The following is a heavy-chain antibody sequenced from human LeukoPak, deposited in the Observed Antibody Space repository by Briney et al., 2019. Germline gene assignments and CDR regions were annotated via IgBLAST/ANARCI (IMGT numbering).Heavy chain of an antibody. D-gene: IGHD3-3*01. CDR1: GFTFSSYG. CDR3: AKLHDFWNGYCDF. J-gene: IGHJ4*02. CDR2: ISGSGGSK. V-gene: IGHV3-23*01. Sequence: GGSLRLSCAASGFTFSSYGMNWVRPAPGKGLEWGTTISGSGGSKYYADSVQGRFTSSRDNSKNTLYLGMNSLRAEDRAVYYCAKLHDFWNGYCDFWGKGTLVTVSS.